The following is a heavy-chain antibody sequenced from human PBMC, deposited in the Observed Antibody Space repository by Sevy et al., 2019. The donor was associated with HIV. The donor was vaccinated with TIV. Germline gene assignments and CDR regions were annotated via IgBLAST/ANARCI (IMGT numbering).Heavy chain of an antibody. D-gene: IGHD5-18*01. Sequence: GESLKISCAASGFSCSIYWMSWVRQAPGKGLEWVATMKQDGSEEDYVDSVKGRFTISRDNAKNSLFLQMNSLSAEDTAVYYCVGEGLGGYSYSLDYWGHGTLVTVSS. CDR2: MKQDGSEE. CDR1: GFSCSIYW. V-gene: IGHV3-7*01. CDR3: VGEGLGGYSYSLDY. J-gene: IGHJ4*01.